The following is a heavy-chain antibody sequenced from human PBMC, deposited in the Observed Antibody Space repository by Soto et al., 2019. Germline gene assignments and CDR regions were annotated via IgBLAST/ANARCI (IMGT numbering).Heavy chain of an antibody. Sequence: ASVKVSCNASGYTFTSYAMHLVSQAPGQRLEWMGWINVGNGNTKYSQKFQGRVTITRDTSASTAYMELSSLRSEDTAVYYCARGRYSSGFYYYYGMDVWGQGTTVTVSS. CDR1: GYTFTSYA. V-gene: IGHV1-3*01. CDR2: INVGNGNT. J-gene: IGHJ6*02. D-gene: IGHD6-19*01. CDR3: ARGRYSSGFYYYYGMDV.